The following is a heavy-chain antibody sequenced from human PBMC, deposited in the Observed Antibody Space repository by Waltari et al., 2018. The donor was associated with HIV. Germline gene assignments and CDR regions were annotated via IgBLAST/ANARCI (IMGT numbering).Heavy chain of an antibody. D-gene: IGHD3-22*01. CDR1: GLTFSDYA. CDR2: FSYKCAKT. V-gene: IGHV3-23*01. Sequence: EVELLESGGDLVQPGGSLRLSCAASGLTFSDYAMTWVRQAPGKELPWVSTFSYKCAKTFSAECVKGRFTVSSEKLKKTVSLQMNSLRVEDTALYYCARDLMYFYDSSGHYPEFDYWGRGALVSVSS. J-gene: IGHJ4*02. CDR3: ARDLMYFYDSSGHYPEFDY.